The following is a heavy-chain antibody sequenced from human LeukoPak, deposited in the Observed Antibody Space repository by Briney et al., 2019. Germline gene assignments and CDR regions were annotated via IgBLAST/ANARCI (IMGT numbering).Heavy chain of an antibody. CDR3: ARLVTATPISYYYYMDV. CDR1: GGSFSGYY. D-gene: IGHD2-21*02. CDR2: INHSGST. Sequence: SETLSLTCAVYGGSFSGYYWSWIRRPPGKGLEWIGEINHSGSTNYNPSLKSRVTISVDTSKNQFSLKLSSVTAADTAVYYCARLVTATPISYYYYMDVWGKGTTVTVSS. V-gene: IGHV4-34*01. J-gene: IGHJ6*03.